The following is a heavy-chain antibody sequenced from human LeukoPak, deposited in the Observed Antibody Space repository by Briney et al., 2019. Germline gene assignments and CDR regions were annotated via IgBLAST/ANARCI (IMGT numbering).Heavy chain of an antibody. Sequence: GGSLRLSCAASGFTFSSYWMSWVRQAPGKGLEWVSAISGSGGSTYYADSVKGRFTISRDNSKNTLYLQMNSLRAEDTAVYYCAAFMVRGVIVEDYWGQGTLVTVSS. J-gene: IGHJ4*02. D-gene: IGHD3-10*01. CDR3: AAFMVRGVIVEDY. CDR1: GFTFSSYW. V-gene: IGHV3-23*01. CDR2: ISGSGGST.